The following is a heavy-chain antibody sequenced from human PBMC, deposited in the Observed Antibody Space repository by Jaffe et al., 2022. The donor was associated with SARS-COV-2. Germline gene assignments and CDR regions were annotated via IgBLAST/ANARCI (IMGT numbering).Heavy chain of an antibody. Sequence: QVRLVESGGGVVQPGRSLRLSCAASGFTFSNYGMHWVRQAPGKGLEWVAVISYDGSNKYYADSVKGRFTISRDNSKNTLFLQVNSLRPEDTAVYYCATTPQDSSSWYANFQHWGQGTLVTVSS. CDR2: ISYDGSNK. D-gene: IGHD6-13*01. V-gene: IGHV3-30*03. J-gene: IGHJ1*01. CDR1: GFTFSNYG. CDR3: ATTPQDSSSWYANFQH.